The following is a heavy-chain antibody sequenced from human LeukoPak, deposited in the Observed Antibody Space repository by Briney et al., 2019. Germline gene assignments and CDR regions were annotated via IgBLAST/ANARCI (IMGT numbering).Heavy chain of an antibody. V-gene: IGHV3-23*01. CDR1: GFTFSSYA. D-gene: IGHD3-22*01. Sequence: PGGSLRLSCAASGFTFSSYAMSWVRQAPGKGLEWVSAISGSGGSTYYADSVKGRFTISRDNSKNTLYLQMNSLRAEDTAVYYASGCDSSGYYGYWGQGTLVTVSS. CDR2: ISGSGGST. CDR3: SGCDSSGYYGY. J-gene: IGHJ4*02.